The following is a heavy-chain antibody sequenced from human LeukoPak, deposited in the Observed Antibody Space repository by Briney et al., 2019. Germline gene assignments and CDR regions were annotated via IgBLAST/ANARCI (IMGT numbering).Heavy chain of an antibody. Sequence: PGGSLRLSCAASGFTFSSYEMHWVRQAPGKGPEWVSYISGSGSTKYYADSVKGRFTIPRDNALNSLHLQMSSLRDEDTAVYYCATLRPRQQLVVDHWGQGTLVTVSS. CDR3: ATLRPRQQLVVDH. D-gene: IGHD6-13*01. CDR2: ISGSGSTK. J-gene: IGHJ4*02. V-gene: IGHV3-48*03. CDR1: GFTFSSYE.